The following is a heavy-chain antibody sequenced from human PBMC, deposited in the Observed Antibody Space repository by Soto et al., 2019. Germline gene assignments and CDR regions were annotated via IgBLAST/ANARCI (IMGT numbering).Heavy chain of an antibody. CDR2: IYYSGST. D-gene: IGHD6-13*01. CDR1: GGSISNYY. CDR3: ARGVIRIATGSTWYFDL. Sequence: QVQLQESGPGLVKPSETLSLNCTVSGGSISNYYWSWIRQSPGKGLEWIGYIYYSGSTNYNPSLKSRVTTSVDTSKNQFSLKLISVTAADTAVYYCARGVIRIATGSTWYFDLWGRGTLVTVSS. V-gene: IGHV4-59*01. J-gene: IGHJ2*01.